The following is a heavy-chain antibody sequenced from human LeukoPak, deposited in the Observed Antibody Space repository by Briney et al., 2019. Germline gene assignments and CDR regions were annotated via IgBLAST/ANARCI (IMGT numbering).Heavy chain of an antibody. CDR3: AREAAYDYVWGSYRNLDY. V-gene: IGHV3-7*01. CDR2: IKQDGSEK. CDR1: GFTFSSYW. D-gene: IGHD3-16*02. Sequence: GGSLRLSCAASGFTFSSYWMSWVRQAPGKGLEWVANIKQDGSEKYYVDSVKGRFTISRDNAKNSLYLQMNSLRAEDTAVYYCAREAAYDYVWGSYRNLDYWGQGTLVTVSS. J-gene: IGHJ4*02.